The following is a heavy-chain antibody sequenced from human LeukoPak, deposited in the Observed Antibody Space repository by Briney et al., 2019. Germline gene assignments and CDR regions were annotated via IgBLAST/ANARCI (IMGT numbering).Heavy chain of an antibody. CDR1: GVSISSSNSY. V-gene: IGHV4-39*07. J-gene: IGHJ5*02. CDR3: ARGVVGWFDP. Sequence: SETLSLTCTVSGVSISSSNSYWGWIRQPPGKGLEWIGSIFYSGSTYYNPSLKSRVTISVDTSKNQFSLKLRSVTAADTAIYYCARGVVGWFDPWGQGTLVTVSS. CDR2: IFYSGST. D-gene: IGHD2-2*01.